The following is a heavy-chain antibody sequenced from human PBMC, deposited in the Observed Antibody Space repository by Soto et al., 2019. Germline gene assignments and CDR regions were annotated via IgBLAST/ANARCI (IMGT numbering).Heavy chain of an antibody. CDR3: ASIVVVSAAVAGPGNYFYYPGMDV. CDR1: GGTFSSYA. J-gene: IGHJ6*01. CDR2: IIPIFGTA. D-gene: IGHD2-2*01. Sequence: ASVKVSCKASGGTFSSYAISWMRQAPGQGLEWMGGIIPIFGTANYAQKFQRRVTITADESTSTAYMDLSGLRSEDTAVYYCASIVVVSAAVAGPGNYFYYPGMDVWGQGSTGTVLL. V-gene: IGHV1-69*13.